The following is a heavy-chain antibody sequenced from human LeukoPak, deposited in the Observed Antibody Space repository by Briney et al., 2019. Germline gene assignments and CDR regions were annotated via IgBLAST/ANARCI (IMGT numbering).Heavy chain of an antibody. J-gene: IGHJ4*02. CDR3: ARFLGLHSSFDY. V-gene: IGHV4-39*07. Sequence: SETLSLTCTVSGGSISSSSYYWGWIRQPPGKGLEWIGSIYYSGSTYYNPSLKSRVTISVDRSKNQFSLKLSSVTAADTAVYYCARFLGLHSSFDYWGQGTLVTVSS. D-gene: IGHD2-21*02. CDR1: GGSISSSSYY. CDR2: IYYSGST.